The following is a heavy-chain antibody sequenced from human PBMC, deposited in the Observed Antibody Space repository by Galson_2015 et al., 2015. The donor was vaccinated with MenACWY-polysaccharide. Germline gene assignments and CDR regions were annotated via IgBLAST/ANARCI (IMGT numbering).Heavy chain of an antibody. J-gene: IGHJ4*02. D-gene: IGHD1-14*01. CDR2: ISSSGGAI. Sequence: LRIPCGASGLLSFNYEVNWVGQDPGGGLEWVSSISSSGGAIYYADTVKDRFTISIDNAKNSLYLQMISIRSEDTAVCYCARVADNSRSDNWGQGTLVTVSS. V-gene: IGHV3-48*03. CDR3: ARVADNSRSDN. CDR1: GLLSFNYE.